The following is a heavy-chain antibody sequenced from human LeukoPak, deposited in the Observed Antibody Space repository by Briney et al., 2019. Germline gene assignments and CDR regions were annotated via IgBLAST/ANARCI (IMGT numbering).Heavy chain of an antibody. V-gene: IGHV3-52*01. CDR2: IKCDGSEK. D-gene: IGHD5-18*01. Sequence: GGSLRLSCAASGFTFSSSWMHWVCQAPEKGLEWVADIKCDGSEKYYVDSVKGRLTISRDNAKNSLYLQVNSLRAEDMTVYYCAKEPLSGYSYRAFDIWGQGTMVTVSS. CDR3: AKEPLSGYSYRAFDI. CDR1: GFTFSSSW. J-gene: IGHJ3*02.